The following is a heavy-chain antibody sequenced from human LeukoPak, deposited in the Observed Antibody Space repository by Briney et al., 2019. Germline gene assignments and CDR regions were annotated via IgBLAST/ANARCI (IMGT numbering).Heavy chain of an antibody. CDR1: GFTFSSYW. D-gene: IGHD5-24*01. CDR3: AKDDGWVQYAN. J-gene: IGHJ4*02. V-gene: IGHV3-7*03. Sequence: GGSLRLSCAASGFTFSSYWMSWVRQAPGKGLEWVANIKQDGSEKYYVDSVKGRFTISRDNSKNTLYLQMNSLRAVDTAVYYCAKDDGWVQYANWGQGTLVTVSS. CDR2: IKQDGSEK.